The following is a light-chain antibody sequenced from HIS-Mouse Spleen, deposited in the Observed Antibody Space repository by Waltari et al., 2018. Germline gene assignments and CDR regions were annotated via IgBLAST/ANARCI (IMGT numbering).Light chain of an antibody. J-gene: IGLJ2*01. V-gene: IGLV3-1*01. CDR2: QGS. Sequence: SYELTQPPSVSVSPGQTASITCSGDKLGDKYACWYQQKPGQSPVLVIYQGSKRPSGSPGRFSGSNSGNTATLTISGTQAMDEADYYCQAWDSSYSVFGGGTKLTVL. CDR1: KLGDKY. CDR3: QAWDSSYSV.